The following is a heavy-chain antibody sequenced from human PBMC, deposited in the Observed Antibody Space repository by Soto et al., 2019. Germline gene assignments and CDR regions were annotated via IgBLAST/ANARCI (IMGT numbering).Heavy chain of an antibody. CDR3: AKGYSYGLPTY. J-gene: IGHJ4*02. CDR2: ISYDGSNK. V-gene: IGHV3-30*18. CDR1: GFTFSSYG. D-gene: IGHD5-18*01. Sequence: GGSLRLSCAASGFTFSSYGMHWVRQAPGKGLEWVAVISYDGSNKYYADSVKGRFTISRDNSRNTLYLQMNSLRAEDTAVYYCAKGYSYGLPTYWGQGTLVTVSS.